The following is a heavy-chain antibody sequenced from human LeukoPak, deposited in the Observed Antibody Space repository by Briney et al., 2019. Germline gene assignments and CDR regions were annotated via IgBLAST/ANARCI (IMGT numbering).Heavy chain of an antibody. Sequence: GGTLRLSCAASGFTFSSYNMNWVRQAPGKGLEWVSSISSSSNHIYYAYSLKGRFTISRDNAKNSLSMQMYSLGAETTDFYYSAREGNMGREIYYYYMDVWGKGTTVTV. CDR2: ISSSSNHI. CDR3: AREGNMGREIYYYYMDV. CDR1: GFTFSSYN. V-gene: IGHV3-21*01. J-gene: IGHJ6*03. D-gene: IGHD3-10*01.